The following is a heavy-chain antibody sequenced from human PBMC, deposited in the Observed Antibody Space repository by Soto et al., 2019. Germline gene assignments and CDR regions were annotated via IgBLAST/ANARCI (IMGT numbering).Heavy chain of an antibody. CDR3: ARNRYSDY. CDR2: ISDDGGKK. V-gene: IGHV3-23*01. Sequence: PGGSLRLSCAASGFTFSSYAMSWVRQAPGKGLEWVSDISDDGGKKYYADSVKGRFTISRDNAKNSMYLQMNSLRAEDTALYYCARNRYSDYWGQGTLVTVSS. D-gene: IGHD3-16*02. CDR1: GFTFSSYA. J-gene: IGHJ4*02.